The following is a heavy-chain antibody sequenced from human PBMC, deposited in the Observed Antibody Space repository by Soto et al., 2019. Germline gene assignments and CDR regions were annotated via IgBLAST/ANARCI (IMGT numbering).Heavy chain of an antibody. CDR1: GFTFDDYA. V-gene: IGHV3-9*01. CDR3: AKGNYDFWSGYDFGAFDI. D-gene: IGHD3-3*01. Sequence: EVQLVESGGGLVQPGRSLRLSCAASGFTFDDYAMHWVRQAPGKGLEWVSGISWNSGSIGYADSVKGRFTISRDNAKNSLYMQMNSLRAEYTALYYGAKGNYDFWSGYDFGAFDIWGQGTMVTVSS. J-gene: IGHJ3*02. CDR2: ISWNSGSI.